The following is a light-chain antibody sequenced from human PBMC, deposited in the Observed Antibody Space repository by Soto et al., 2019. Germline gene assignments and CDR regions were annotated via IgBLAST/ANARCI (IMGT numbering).Light chain of an antibody. CDR1: SSDVGGYNY. J-gene: IGLJ1*01. CDR2: EGF. CDR3: CSHAGRNTYV. V-gene: IGLV2-23*01. Sequence: QSVLTQPASVSGSPGQSITISCTGTSSDVGGYNYVSWYQQHPGKAPKLMIYEGFKRPSGVSSRFSGSKSGNTASLTISGLQAEDEAEYYCCSHAGRNTYVFGTGTKVTVL.